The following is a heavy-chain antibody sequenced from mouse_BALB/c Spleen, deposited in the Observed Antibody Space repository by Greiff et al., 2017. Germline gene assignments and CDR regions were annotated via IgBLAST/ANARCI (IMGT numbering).Heavy chain of an antibody. Sequence: EVQRVESGGGLVKPGGSLKLSCAASGFAFSSYDMSWVRQTPEKRLEWVVYISSGGGSTYYPDTVKGRFTISRDNAKNTLYLQMSSLKSEDTAMYYCARGRNYAMDYWGQGTSVTVSS. CDR2: ISSGGGST. J-gene: IGHJ4*01. V-gene: IGHV5-12-1*01. CDR1: GFAFSSYD. CDR3: ARGRNYAMDY.